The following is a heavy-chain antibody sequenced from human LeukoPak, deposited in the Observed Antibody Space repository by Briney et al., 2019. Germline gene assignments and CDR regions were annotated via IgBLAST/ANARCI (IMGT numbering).Heavy chain of an antibody. CDR3: ASWRWGAAGFDP. CDR2: IIPIFGTA. Sequence: GASVKVSCKASGGTFSSYAISWVRQAPGQGLEWMGGIIPIFGTANYAQKFQGRVTITADGSTSTAYMELSSLRSEDTAVYYCASWRWGAAGFDPWGQGTLVTVSS. V-gene: IGHV1-69*01. J-gene: IGHJ5*02. CDR1: GGTFSSYA. D-gene: IGHD6-13*01.